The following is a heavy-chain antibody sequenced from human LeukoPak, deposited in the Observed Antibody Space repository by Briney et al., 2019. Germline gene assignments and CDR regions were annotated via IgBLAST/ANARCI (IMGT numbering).Heavy chain of an antibody. CDR1: GFTFSSYA. CDR2: IISSGDYT. V-gene: IGHV3-23*01. D-gene: IGHD3-10*01. J-gene: IGHJ4*02. CDR3: VKDYRSGGSGSYFFGD. Sequence: PGGSLRLSCAAPGFTFSSYAMSWVRQAPGKGLEWVSGIISSGDYTYYADSVKGRYTISRDNSKNTLYLQMNSLRAEDTAVYYCVKDYRSGGSGSYFFGDWGQGTLVTVSS.